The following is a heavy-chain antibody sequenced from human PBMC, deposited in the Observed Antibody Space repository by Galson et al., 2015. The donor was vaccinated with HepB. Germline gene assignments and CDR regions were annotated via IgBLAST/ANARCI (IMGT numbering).Heavy chain of an antibody. Sequence: SVKVSCKASGYTFTTYGISWVRQAPGQGLEWMGWISAYNGNRNYAQKLQGRVTMTTDTSTNTAYMELRSLRSDDTAVYYCARDQRSASWKDYWGQGTLVTVSS. CDR3: ARDQRSASWKDY. CDR1: GYTFTTYG. CDR2: ISAYNGNR. J-gene: IGHJ4*02. D-gene: IGHD1-1*01. V-gene: IGHV1-18*04.